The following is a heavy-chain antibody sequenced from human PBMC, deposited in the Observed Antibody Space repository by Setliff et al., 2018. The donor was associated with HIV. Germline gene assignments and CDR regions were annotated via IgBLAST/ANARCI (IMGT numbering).Heavy chain of an antibody. V-gene: IGHV4-59*11. J-gene: IGHJ4*02. D-gene: IGHD2-2*01. CDR2: MYFRGNA. CDR3: VAGGAPMYQFDY. CDR1: GALLSSHY. Sequence: PSETLSLTCTVSGALLSSHYWSWIRQAPGKGLEWIGTMYFRGNARNSPSLKSRVTISVDTSKNQFSLRVTSVTVGDTAVYYCVAGGAPMYQFDYWGQGTLVTVS.